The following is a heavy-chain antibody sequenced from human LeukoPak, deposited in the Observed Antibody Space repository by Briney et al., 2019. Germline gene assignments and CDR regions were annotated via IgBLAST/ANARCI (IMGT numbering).Heavy chain of an antibody. J-gene: IGHJ4*02. CDR3: TKAQDCSSISCYNRGVSSY. CDR2: IRNSGNTI. D-gene: IGHD2-2*01. Sequence: GGSLRLSCAVSGFTLSSYNMNWVRQAPGKGLEWVSYIRNSGNTIYYADSVKGRFTISRDPAKNSLYLQMNSLRAEDTAVYYCTKAQDCSSISCYNRGVSSYWGQGTQVTVSS. CDR1: GFTLSSYN. V-gene: IGHV3-48*01.